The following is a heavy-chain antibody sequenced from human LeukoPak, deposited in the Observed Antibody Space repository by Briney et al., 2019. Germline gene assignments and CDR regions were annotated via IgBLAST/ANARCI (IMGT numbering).Heavy chain of an antibody. V-gene: IGHV5-10-1*01. CDR3: ARHRLNPGDLDY. J-gene: IGHJ4*02. CDR2: IDPSDSYT. CDR1: GYSSTSDW. Sequence: GESLRISGKGSGYSSTSDWISGVRQMPGKGLGRMGRIDPSDSYTDYSPSFQGHVFISADKSISTAYLQWSSLQASDTAMYYCARHRLNPGDLDYWGQGTLVTVSS. D-gene: IGHD3-16*01.